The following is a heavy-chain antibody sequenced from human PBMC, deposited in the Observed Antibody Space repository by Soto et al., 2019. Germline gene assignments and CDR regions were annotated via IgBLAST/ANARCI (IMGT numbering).Heavy chain of an antibody. CDR2: ISATSAKI. V-gene: IGHV3-48*02. J-gene: IGHJ4*02. CDR1: GFKFNYYA. D-gene: IGHD3-3*01. Sequence: ESGGGLVQPGGSLRLSCAASGFKFNYYAMNWVRQVPGKWLEWVSYISATSAKIDYADSVKGRFTISRDNARNSLYLQMNSLRDEDTAVYHFVADSIYGSHWVRHFDQWARGTLVTVSS. CDR3: VADSIYGSHWVRHFDQ.